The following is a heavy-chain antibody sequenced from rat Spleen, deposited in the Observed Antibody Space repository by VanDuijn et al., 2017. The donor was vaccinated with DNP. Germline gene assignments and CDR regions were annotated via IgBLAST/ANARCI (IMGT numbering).Heavy chain of an antibody. CDR2: ILYDGHIT. V-gene: IGHV5S10*01. CDR3: ATGVYGGYEDWFAY. D-gene: IGHD1-11*01. Sequence: EVQLVESGGGLVQPGRSLKLSCAAAGVTFSDFNMSWVRQVPKKGLEWVATILYDGHITYYRDSVKGRFTISRDNAKNTQYLQMDSLRSEDTATYYCATGVYGGYEDWFAYWGQGTLVTVSS. CDR1: GVTFSDFN. J-gene: IGHJ3*01.